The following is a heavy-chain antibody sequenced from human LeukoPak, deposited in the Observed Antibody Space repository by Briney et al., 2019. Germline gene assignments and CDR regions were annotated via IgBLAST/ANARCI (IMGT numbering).Heavy chain of an antibody. J-gene: IGHJ4*02. CDR1: GFTFSSYA. Sequence: GGSLRLSCAASGFTFSSYAMHWVRQAPGKGLEWVAVISYDGSNKYYADSVKGRFTISRDNAKNSLDLQMNSLRDEDTAVYYCARARASGRSGFDYWGQGTLVTVSS. CDR2: ISYDGSNK. D-gene: IGHD2-15*01. V-gene: IGHV3-30-3*01. CDR3: ARARASGRSGFDY.